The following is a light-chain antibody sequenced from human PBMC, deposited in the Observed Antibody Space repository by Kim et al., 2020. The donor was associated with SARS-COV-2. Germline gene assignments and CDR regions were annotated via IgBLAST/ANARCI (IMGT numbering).Light chain of an antibody. J-gene: IGLJ2*01. CDR3: GTWDGSLSAGV. Sequence: GQKATIACSGSSSNIGNNYVTWYQQLPGTAPKLLIYDNNKRPSGIPDRFSGSKSGTSATLGITGLQTGDEADYYCGTWDGSLSAGVFGGGTQLTVL. CDR2: DNN. V-gene: IGLV1-51*01. CDR1: SSNIGNNY.